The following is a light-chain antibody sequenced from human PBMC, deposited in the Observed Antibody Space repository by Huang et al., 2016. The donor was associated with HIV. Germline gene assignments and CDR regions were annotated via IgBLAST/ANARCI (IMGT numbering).Light chain of an antibody. CDR1: QSVSGY. J-gene: IGKJ4*01. V-gene: IGKV3-11*01. Sequence: EIVLTQSPATLSLSPGERATLSCRASQSVSGYVAWYQQRPGQAPRLLIYAASNRATGIPARFSGSGSGTDYSLTITSLMPEDFAVYYCLQRADWPLTFGGGTKVDLK. CDR2: AAS. CDR3: LQRADWPLT.